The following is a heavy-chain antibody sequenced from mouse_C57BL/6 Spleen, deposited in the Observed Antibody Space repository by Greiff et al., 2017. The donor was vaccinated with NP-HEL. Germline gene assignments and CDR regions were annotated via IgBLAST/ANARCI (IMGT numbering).Heavy chain of an antibody. D-gene: IGHD2-1*01. V-gene: IGHV5-17*01. J-gene: IGHJ3*01. CDR1: GFTFSDYG. CDR2: ISSGSSTI. Sequence: EVKLVESGGGLVKPGGSLKLSCAASGFTFSDYGMHWVCQAPEKGLEWVAYISSGSSTIYYADTVKGRFTISRDNAKNTLFLQMTSLRSEDTAMYYCARIIYGNPAWFAYWGQGTLVTVSA. CDR3: ARIIYGNPAWFAY.